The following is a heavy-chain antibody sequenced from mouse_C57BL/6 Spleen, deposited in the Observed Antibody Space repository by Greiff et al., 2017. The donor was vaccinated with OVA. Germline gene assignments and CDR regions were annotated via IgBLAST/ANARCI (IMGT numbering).Heavy chain of an antibody. CDR1: GYSITSGYY. D-gene: IGHD1-1*01. J-gene: IGHJ2*01. Sequence: EVQLQESGPGLVKPSQSLSLTCSVTGYSITSGYYWNWIRQFPGNKLEWMGYISYDGSNNYNPSLKNRISITRDTSKNQFFLKLNSVTTEDTATYDCARDGNYYGSSHFDDWGQGTTLTVSS. CDR3: ARDGNYYGSSHFDD. CDR2: ISYDGSN. V-gene: IGHV3-6*01.